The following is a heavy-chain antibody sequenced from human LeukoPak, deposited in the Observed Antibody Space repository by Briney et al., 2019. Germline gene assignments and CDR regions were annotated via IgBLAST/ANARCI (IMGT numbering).Heavy chain of an antibody. CDR3: ARAAAIGYYYMDV. CDR2: ISAYNGNT. D-gene: IGHD2-2*01. V-gene: IGHV1-18*01. Sequence: GASVKVSCKASGYTFTSYGISWVRQAPGQGLEWMGWISAYNGNTNYAQKLQGRVTMTTDTSTSTAYIELRSLRSDDTAVYYCARAAAIGYYYMDVWGKGTTVTVSS. J-gene: IGHJ6*03. CDR1: GYTFTSYG.